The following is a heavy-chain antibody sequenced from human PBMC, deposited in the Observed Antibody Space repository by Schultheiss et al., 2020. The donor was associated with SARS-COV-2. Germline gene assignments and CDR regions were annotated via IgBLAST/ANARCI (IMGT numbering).Heavy chain of an antibody. J-gene: IGHJ6*01. CDR2: IKQDGSEK. Sequence: GGSLRLSCAASGFTFDDYAMHWVRQAPGKGLEWVANIKQDGSEKYYVDSVKGRFTISRDNAKNSLYLQMNSLRAEDTAVYYCAREKDSSGYYWGGDYYYYGMDVWGQGTTVTVAS. D-gene: IGHD3-22*01. CDR3: AREKDSSGYYWGGDYYYYGMDV. V-gene: IGHV3-7*01. CDR1: GFTFDDYA.